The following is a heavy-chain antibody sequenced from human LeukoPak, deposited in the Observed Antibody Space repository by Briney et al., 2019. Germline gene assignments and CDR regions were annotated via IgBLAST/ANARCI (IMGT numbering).Heavy chain of an antibody. CDR1: GYSFTSYW. CDR3: ARGGSRFDY. V-gene: IGHV5-51*01. J-gene: IGHJ4*02. CDR2: IYPGDSGT. Sequence: GKSLKISCKGSGYSFTSYWIAWVRQMPGKGLEWMGIIYPGDSGTRYSPSFQGQVTISADRSISTAYLQWSSLKASDSGMYFCARGGSRFDYWGQGTLVTVSS.